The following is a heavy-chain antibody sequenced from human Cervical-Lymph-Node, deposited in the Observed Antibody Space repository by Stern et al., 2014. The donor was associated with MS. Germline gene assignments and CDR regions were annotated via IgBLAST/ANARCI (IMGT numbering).Heavy chain of an antibody. J-gene: IGHJ3*02. CDR1: GFSFSRYW. Sequence: VQLVESGGGLVQPGTSLRLSCEGSGFSFSRYWMHWVRQAPGKGLVWVSRINSDGIPTTYADSVKGRFTISRDNAKNTVYLEMDSLRAEDTAVYYCVREYYGSGSFDIWGQGTKVTVSS. D-gene: IGHD3-10*01. CDR3: VREYYGSGSFDI. CDR2: INSDGIPT. V-gene: IGHV3-74*03.